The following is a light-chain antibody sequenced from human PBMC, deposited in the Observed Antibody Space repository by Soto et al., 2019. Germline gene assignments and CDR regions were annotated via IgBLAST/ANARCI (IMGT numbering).Light chain of an antibody. Sequence: EIVMTQSPATLSVSPGERATLSCRASQSVSSNLAWYQHKPGQAPRLLVYGASTRATVITARFSGSGSGTEFTLTISSLQSEDFAVYYCQQYNNWPPSFGQGTKLEIK. CDR3: QQYNNWPPS. J-gene: IGKJ2*01. CDR1: QSVSSN. CDR2: GAS. V-gene: IGKV3-15*01.